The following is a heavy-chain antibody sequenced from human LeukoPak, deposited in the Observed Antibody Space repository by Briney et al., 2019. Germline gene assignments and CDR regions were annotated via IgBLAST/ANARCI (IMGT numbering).Heavy chain of an antibody. CDR2: IGTAGDT. J-gene: IGHJ4*02. CDR1: GFTFSSYD. Sequence: GGSLRLSCAASGFTFSSYDMHWVRQATGKGLEWVSAIGTAGDTYYPGSVKGRFTISRENAKNSLYLQMNSLRAGDTAVYYCARGPIYSSSWYAPPDYWGRGTLVTVSS. CDR3: ARGPIYSSSWYAPPDY. V-gene: IGHV3-13*01. D-gene: IGHD6-13*01.